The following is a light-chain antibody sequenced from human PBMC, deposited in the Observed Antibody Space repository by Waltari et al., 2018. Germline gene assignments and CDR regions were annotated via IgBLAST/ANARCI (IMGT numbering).Light chain of an antibody. CDR2: WAS. CDR1: QSVLFSSNNKNY. V-gene: IGKV4-1*01. Sequence: DIVLTQSPDSLVVSLGERATMHCKASQSVLFSSNNKNYLAWYQQKPGQPPKLLFYWASTRESGVPDRFSGSGSGTDFTLTISSLQAEDVAVYHCQLRSNWPPLFTFGPGTNVDIK. CDR3: QLRSNWPPLFT. J-gene: IGKJ3*01.